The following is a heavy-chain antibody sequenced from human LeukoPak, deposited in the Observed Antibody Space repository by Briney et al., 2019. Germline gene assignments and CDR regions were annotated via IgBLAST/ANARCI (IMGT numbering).Heavy chain of an antibody. V-gene: IGHV3-21*01. CDR1: GFTFSSYS. J-gene: IGHJ4*02. CDR3: ARDGGSWYGGY. D-gene: IGHD6-13*01. Sequence: GGALRLSCAASGFTFSSYSMNWVRQAPGKGLEWVSSISSSSSYIYYADSVKGRFTISRDNAKNSLYLQMNSLRAEDTAVYYCARDGGSWYGGYWGQGTLVTVSS. CDR2: ISSSSSYI.